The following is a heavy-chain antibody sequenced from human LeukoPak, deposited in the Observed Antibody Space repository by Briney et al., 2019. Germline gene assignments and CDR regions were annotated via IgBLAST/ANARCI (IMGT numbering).Heavy chain of an antibody. CDR2: IYTSGST. V-gene: IGHV4-4*07. Sequence: SETLSLTCTVSGGSISSYYWRWIRQPAGKGLEWIGRIYTSGSTNYNPSLKSRVTMSVDTSKNQFSLKLSSVTAADTAVYYCARGGYCSSTSCYRLEDWFDPWGQGTLVTVSS. D-gene: IGHD2-2*01. J-gene: IGHJ5*02. CDR3: ARGGYCSSTSCYRLEDWFDP. CDR1: GGSISSYY.